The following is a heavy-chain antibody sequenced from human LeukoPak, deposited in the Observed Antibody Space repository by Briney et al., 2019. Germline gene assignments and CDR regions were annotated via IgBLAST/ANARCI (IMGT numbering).Heavy chain of an antibody. CDR3: AKDMVVVAAISYGMDV. J-gene: IGHJ6*02. D-gene: IGHD2-15*01. Sequence: GGSLRLSCAASGFTFDNYAMHWVRQAPGKGLEWVSGISWNSGSIGYADSVKGRFTISRDNAKNSLYLQMNSLRAEDTALYYCAKDMVVVAAISYGMDVWGQGTTVTVSS. V-gene: IGHV3-9*01. CDR2: ISWNSGSI. CDR1: GFTFDNYA.